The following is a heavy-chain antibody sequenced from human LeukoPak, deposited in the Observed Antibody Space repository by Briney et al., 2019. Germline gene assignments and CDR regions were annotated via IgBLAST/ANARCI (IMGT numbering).Heavy chain of an antibody. CDR2: ISGSGKTI. Sequence: PGGSLRLSCAGSGFTFSSYSMSWVRHAPGKGLEWVSYISGSGKTIYYADSVEGRFTISRDNTKNSLYLQMNSLGAEDTAVYYCARERYSGSQFDYWGQGTLVTVSS. V-gene: IGHV3-48*01. D-gene: IGHD1-26*01. CDR3: ARERYSGSQFDY. CDR1: GFTFSSYS. J-gene: IGHJ4*02.